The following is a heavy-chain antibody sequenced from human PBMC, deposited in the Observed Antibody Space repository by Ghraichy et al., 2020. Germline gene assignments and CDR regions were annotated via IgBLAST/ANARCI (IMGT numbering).Heavy chain of an antibody. V-gene: IGHV1-69*06. CDR2: IIPIFKTA. Sequence: SVKVSCKASGGTFSSYAISWVRQAPGQGLEWMGGIIPIFKTANYAQNFRGRVTITADKSTSTAYMELSSLRSEDTAVYYCARQITIFGVAKDGMDVWGQGTTVTVYS. CDR3: ARQITIFGVAKDGMDV. J-gene: IGHJ6*02. CDR1: GGTFSSYA. D-gene: IGHD3-3*01.